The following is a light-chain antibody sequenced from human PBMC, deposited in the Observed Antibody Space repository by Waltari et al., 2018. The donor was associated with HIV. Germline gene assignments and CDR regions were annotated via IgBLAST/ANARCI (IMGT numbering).Light chain of an antibody. CDR2: DDS. J-gene: IGLJ2*01. V-gene: IGLV3-21*04. CDR1: NLGGKL. CDR3: QVWVDSRDVAVI. Sequence: SYALTQPPSVSVAPGTTARITCGGDNLGGKLVHLYQQKPGQAPVLVICDDSDRPSGIPERFSGSNSGNTATLTISRVEGGDEADYYCQVWVDSRDVAVIFGGGTKLTVL.